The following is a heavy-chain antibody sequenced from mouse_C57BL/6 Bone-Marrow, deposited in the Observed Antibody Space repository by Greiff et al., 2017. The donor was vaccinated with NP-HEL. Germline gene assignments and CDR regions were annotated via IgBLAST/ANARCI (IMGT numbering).Heavy chain of an antibody. V-gene: IGHV1-22*01. CDR1: GYTFTDYN. CDR2: INPNNGGT. CDR3: ARGGKLRRTWFAY. J-gene: IGHJ3*01. D-gene: IGHD2-4*01. Sequence: EVQLQQSGPELVKPGASVKMSCKASGYTFTDYNMHWVKQSHGKSLEWIGYINPNNGGTSYNQKFKGKATLTVNKSSSTAYMELRSLTSEDSAVYYCARGGKLRRTWFAYWGQGTLVTVSA.